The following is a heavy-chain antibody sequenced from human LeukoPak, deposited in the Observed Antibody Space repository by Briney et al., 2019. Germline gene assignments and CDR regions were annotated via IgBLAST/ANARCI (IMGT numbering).Heavy chain of an antibody. CDR2: IYYSGST. CDR1: GGSISSSSYY. Sequence: PSETLSLTCTVSGGSISSSSYYWGWIRQPPGKGLEWFGSIYYSGSTYYNPSLKSQVTISVDTSKNQFSLKLSSVTAADTAVYYCARHQAGRISKPFDYWGQGTLVTVSS. D-gene: IGHD2-15*01. CDR3: ARHQAGRISKPFDY. V-gene: IGHV4-39*01. J-gene: IGHJ4*02.